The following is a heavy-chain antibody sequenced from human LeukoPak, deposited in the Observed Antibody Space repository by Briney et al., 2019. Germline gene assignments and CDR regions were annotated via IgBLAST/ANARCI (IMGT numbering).Heavy chain of an antibody. CDR2: LSYDGRNE. CDR3: AKEMVIVGDGPLKSAEYFQH. J-gene: IGHJ1*01. D-gene: IGHD2-8*01. V-gene: IGHV3-30*18. Sequence: GGSLRLSCAASGFIFSSSVMHWVRQAPGKGLEWVALLSYDGRNEFYADSVKGRFVISRDNSNNTLYLQMSSLRAADTAVYYCAKEMVIVGDGPLKSAEYFQHWGQGTLVSVSS. CDR1: GFIFSSSV.